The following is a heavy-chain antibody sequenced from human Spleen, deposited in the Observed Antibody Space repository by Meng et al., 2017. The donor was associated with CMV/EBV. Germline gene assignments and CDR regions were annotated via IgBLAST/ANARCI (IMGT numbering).Heavy chain of an antibody. CDR3: ARDQEATLDY. J-gene: IGHJ4*02. CDR1: GFTFSSYS. V-gene: IGHV3-21*01. Sequence: LSCAACGFTFSSYSMNWVRQAPGKGLEWVSSISSSSSYIYYADSVKGRFTISRDNAKNSLYLQMNSLRAEDTAVYYCARDQEATLDYWGQGTLVTVSS. D-gene: IGHD5-12*01. CDR2: ISSSSSYI.